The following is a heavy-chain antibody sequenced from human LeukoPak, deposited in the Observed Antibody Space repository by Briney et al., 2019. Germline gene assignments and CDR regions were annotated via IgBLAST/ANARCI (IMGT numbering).Heavy chain of an antibody. D-gene: IGHD2-8*01. J-gene: IGHJ6*02. CDR1: GYNFISYY. Sequence: ASVKVSCKASGYNFISYYMHWVRQAPGQGLEWMGIINPSGGSTSYAQKFQDRVAMTRDTSTSTVYMELSSLKSEDTAVYYCAREDVVLVDAVRYYYYGMDVWGQGTTVTVSS. CDR3: AREDVVLVDAVRYYYYGMDV. V-gene: IGHV1-46*01. CDR2: INPSGGST.